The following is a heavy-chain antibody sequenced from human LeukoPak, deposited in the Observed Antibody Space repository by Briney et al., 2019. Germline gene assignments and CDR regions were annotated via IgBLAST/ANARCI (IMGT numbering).Heavy chain of an antibody. Sequence: GGSLRLSCAASGFTFSSYAMHWVRQAPGKGLEWVAVISYDGSNKYYADSVKGRFTISRDNSKNTLYLQMNSLRAEDTAVYYCARDRLRYCSSTSCYEAADYWGQGTLVTVSS. V-gene: IGHV3-30*04. CDR1: GFTFSSYA. D-gene: IGHD2-2*01. CDR3: ARDRLRYCSSTSCYEAADY. J-gene: IGHJ4*02. CDR2: ISYDGSNK.